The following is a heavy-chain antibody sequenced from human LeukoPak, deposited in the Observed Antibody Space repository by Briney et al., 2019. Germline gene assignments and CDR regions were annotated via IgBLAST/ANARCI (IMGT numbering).Heavy chain of an antibody. CDR2: IIPILGIA. J-gene: IGHJ5*02. Sequence: GASVKVSCKASGGTFGSYAISWVRQAPGQGLEWMGRIIPILGIANYAQKFQGRVTITADKSTGTAYMELSSLRSEDTAVYYCARDRGKYSSSWLTGNWFDPWGQGTLVTVSS. CDR3: ARDRGKYSSSWLTGNWFDP. V-gene: IGHV1-69*04. CDR1: GGTFGSYA. D-gene: IGHD6-13*01.